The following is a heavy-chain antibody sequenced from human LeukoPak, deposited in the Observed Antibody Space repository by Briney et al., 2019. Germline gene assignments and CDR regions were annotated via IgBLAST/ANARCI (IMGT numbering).Heavy chain of an antibody. CDR1: GYTFTSHI. V-gene: IGHV1-18*01. CDR3: ARAGGSGWYAGTYFDY. Sequence: ASVKVSCKTSGYTFTSHIISWVRQAPGQGLEWMGWISAYNGNTKYTQKLQGRVTMSTDTSTSTAFMELRSLRSDDTAVYYCARAGGSGWYAGTYFDYWGQGTLVTVSS. D-gene: IGHD6-19*01. J-gene: IGHJ4*02. CDR2: ISAYNGNT.